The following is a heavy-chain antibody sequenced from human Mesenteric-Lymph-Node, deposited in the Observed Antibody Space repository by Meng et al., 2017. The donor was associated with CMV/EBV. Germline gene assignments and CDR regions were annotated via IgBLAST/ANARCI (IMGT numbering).Heavy chain of an antibody. V-gene: IGHV3-21*01. CDR2: ISSSSSYI. CDR1: GFTFSSYS. Sequence: GESLKISCAASGFTFSSYSMNWVRQAPGKGLEWVSSISSSSSYIYYADSVKGRFTISRDNAKNSLYLQMNSLRAEDTAVYYCARAESGWPFDYWGQGTLVTVSS. CDR3: ARAESGWPFDY. J-gene: IGHJ4*02. D-gene: IGHD6-19*01.